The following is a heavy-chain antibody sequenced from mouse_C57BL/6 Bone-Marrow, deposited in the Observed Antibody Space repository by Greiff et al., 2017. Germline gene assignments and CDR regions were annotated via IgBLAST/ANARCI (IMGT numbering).Heavy chain of an antibody. V-gene: IGHV2-2*01. CDR1: GFSLTSYG. CDR3: ARPLYDYAAWCAY. J-gene: IGHJ3*01. Sequence: QVQLKQSGPGLVQPSQSLSITCTVSGFSLTSYGVHWVRQSPGKGLEWLGVIWSGGSTDYNAAFISRLSISKDNSKSQVFFKMNSLQADDTAIYYCARPLYDYAAWCAYWGQGTLVTVSA. D-gene: IGHD2-4*01. CDR2: IWSGGST.